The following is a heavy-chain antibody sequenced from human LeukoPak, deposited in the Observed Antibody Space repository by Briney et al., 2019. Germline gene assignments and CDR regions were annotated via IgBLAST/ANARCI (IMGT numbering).Heavy chain of an antibody. Sequence: GGSLRLSCAASGFTFSSYSMSWVRQAPGKGLEWVSTVNADGGNTYYADSVKGRFTISRDNSKSTLILQMNSLRVEDTALYYCTKRVKYGGTWDHFADWGQGTLVTVSS. CDR1: GFTFSSYS. J-gene: IGHJ4*02. CDR2: VNADGGNT. D-gene: IGHD1-26*01. CDR3: TKRVKYGGTWDHFAD. V-gene: IGHV3-23*01.